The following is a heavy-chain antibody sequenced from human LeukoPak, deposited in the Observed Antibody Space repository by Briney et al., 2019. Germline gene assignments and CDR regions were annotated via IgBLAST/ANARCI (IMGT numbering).Heavy chain of an antibody. D-gene: IGHD3-16*01. CDR1: GFTFSSYS. CDR2: ISSSSSYI. V-gene: IGHV3-21*01. Sequence: GGSLRLSCAASGFTFSSYSLNWVRQAPGKGLEWVSSISSSSSYIYYADSVKGRFTISRDNAKNSLYLQMNSLRAEDTAVYYCARADRLGAALLASFDYWGQGTLVTVSS. J-gene: IGHJ4*02. CDR3: ARADRLGAALLASFDY.